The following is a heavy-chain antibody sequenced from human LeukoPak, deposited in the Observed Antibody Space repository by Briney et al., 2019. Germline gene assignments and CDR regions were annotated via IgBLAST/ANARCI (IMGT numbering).Heavy chain of an antibody. Sequence: GESLRLSCSASGFTFSSYAMSWVRQAPGKGLEWVSGIGSTAVFTHYADSVKGRFTISRDNSKNTLFLQMNSLRVDDTAIYYCAKEYSRGWPLDHWGQGILVTVSS. J-gene: IGHJ4*02. CDR3: AKEYSRGWPLDH. D-gene: IGHD6-19*01. CDR1: GFTFSSYA. V-gene: IGHV3-23*01. CDR2: IGSTAVFT.